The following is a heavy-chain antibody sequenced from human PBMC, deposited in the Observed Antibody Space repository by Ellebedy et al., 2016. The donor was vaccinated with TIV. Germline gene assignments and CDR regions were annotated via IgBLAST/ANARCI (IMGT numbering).Heavy chain of an antibody. V-gene: IGHV3-23*01. D-gene: IGHD4-17*01. Sequence: GGSLRLSCAASGFTFSSSPLSWVRQAPGKGLEWVSAIGISGDRTFYADSVKGRFTISRDSSKNTLFLQMNSLRVEDTAVYYCAKFNWVTTRDYWGQGTLVTVSS. CDR1: GFTFSSSP. CDR3: AKFNWVTTRDY. CDR2: IGISGDRT. J-gene: IGHJ4*02.